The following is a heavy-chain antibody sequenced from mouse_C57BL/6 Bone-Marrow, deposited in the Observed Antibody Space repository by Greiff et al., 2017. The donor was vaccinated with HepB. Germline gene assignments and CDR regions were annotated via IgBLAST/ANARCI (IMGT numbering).Heavy chain of an antibody. J-gene: IGHJ4*01. V-gene: IGHV5-12*01. CDR1: GFTFSDYY. D-gene: IGHD1-1*01. CDR3: ARLDYGSSLSAMDY. CDR2: ISNGGGST. Sequence: EVKLVESGGGLVQPGGSLKLSCAASGFTFSDYYMYWVRQTPEKRLEWVAYISNGGGSTYYPDTVKGRFTITRDNAKNTLYLQMSRLKSEDTAMYYCARLDYGSSLSAMDYWGQGTSVTVSS.